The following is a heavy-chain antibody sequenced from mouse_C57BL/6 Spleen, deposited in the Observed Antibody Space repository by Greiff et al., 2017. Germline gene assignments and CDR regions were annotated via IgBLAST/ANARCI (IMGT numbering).Heavy chain of an antibody. D-gene: IGHD2-3*01. Sequence: EVMLVESGGGLVQPGGSLSLSCAASGFTFTDYYMSWVRQPPGKALEWLGFIRNKANGYTTEYSASVKGRFTISRDNSQSILYLQMYALRAEDSATYYCARYYDPYPWYFDVWGTGTTVTVSS. CDR2: IRNKANGYTT. J-gene: IGHJ1*03. CDR1: GFTFTDYY. CDR3: ARYYDPYPWYFDV. V-gene: IGHV7-3*01.